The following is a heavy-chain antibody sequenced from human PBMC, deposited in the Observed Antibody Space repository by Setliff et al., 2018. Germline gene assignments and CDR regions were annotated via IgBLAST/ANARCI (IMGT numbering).Heavy chain of an antibody. D-gene: IGHD4-17*01. CDR1: GGTFSSYA. Sequence: GASVKVSCKASGGTFSSYAISWVRQAPGQGLEWMGGIIPIFGTANYAQKFQGRVTITTDESTSTAYMELSSLRSEDTAVYYCARGPYGDYGFGAWDPWGQGTLVTVSS. J-gene: IGHJ5*02. CDR3: ARGPYGDYGFGAWDP. CDR2: IIPIFGTA. V-gene: IGHV1-69*05.